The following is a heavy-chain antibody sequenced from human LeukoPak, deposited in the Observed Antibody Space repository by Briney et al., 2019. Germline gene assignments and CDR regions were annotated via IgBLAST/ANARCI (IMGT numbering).Heavy chain of an antibody. Sequence: SETLSLTCAVSGGSISSSSYYWGWIRQPPGKGLEWIGYIYYNGNTNYSPSLKSRVTMSVDTSKNLFSLKVSSVTAADTAVYYCARGRSNYYGMDVWGQGTTVTVSS. V-gene: IGHV4-61*05. CDR1: GGSISSSSYY. CDR3: ARGRSNYYGMDV. D-gene: IGHD1-26*01. CDR2: IYYNGNT. J-gene: IGHJ6*02.